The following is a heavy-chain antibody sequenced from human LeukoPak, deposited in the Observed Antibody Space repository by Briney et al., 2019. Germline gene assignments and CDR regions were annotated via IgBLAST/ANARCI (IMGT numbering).Heavy chain of an antibody. D-gene: IGHD3-22*01. Sequence: GGSLRLSCAASGFSVSSSYMNWVRQAPGKGLEWVSSISSSSTYIYYADSVKGRFTISRDNAKNSLYLQMNSLRAEDTAVYYCARDRYYDSSGYDSLDAFDIWGQGTMVTVSS. CDR1: GFSVSSSY. CDR3: ARDRYYDSSGYDSLDAFDI. CDR2: ISSSSTYI. V-gene: IGHV3-21*01. J-gene: IGHJ3*02.